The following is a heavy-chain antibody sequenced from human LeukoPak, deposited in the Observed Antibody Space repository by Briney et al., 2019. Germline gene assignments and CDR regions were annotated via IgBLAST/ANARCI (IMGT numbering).Heavy chain of an antibody. Sequence: GGSLRLSCAASGFTFSSYWMHWVRQAPGKGLVWVSRINSDGSSTSYADSVKGRFTISRDNAKNSLYLQMNSLRAGDTAVYYCARGVVVANSRWFDPWGQGTLVTISS. V-gene: IGHV3-74*01. CDR1: GFTFSSYW. J-gene: IGHJ5*02. D-gene: IGHD2-15*01. CDR2: INSDGSST. CDR3: ARGVVVANSRWFDP.